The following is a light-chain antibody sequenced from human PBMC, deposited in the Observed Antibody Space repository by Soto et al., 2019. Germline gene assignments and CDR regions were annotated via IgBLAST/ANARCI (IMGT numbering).Light chain of an antibody. Sequence: QSVLTQPRSVSGSPGQSVTISCTGTSSDIGAYNYVSWYQQHPDKAPKLMIYHVSKRPSGVPDRFSGSKSGNAASLTISGLQAEDEADYYCCTDAGTYEVFGTGTKLTVL. V-gene: IGLV2-11*01. CDR1: SSDIGAYNY. CDR2: HVS. CDR3: CTDAGTYEV. J-gene: IGLJ1*01.